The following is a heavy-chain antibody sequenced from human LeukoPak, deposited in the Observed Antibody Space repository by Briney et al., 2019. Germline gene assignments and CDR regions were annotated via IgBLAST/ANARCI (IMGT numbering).Heavy chain of an antibody. CDR2: IKQDGSEK. Sequence: GGSLRLSCAASGFTFSSYWMSWVRQAPGKGLEWVANIKQDGSEKYYVDSVKGRFTISRDNAKNSLYLQMNSLRAEDTAVYYCARASWIQLWLFDYWGQGTLVTVSS. CDR3: ARASWIQLWLFDY. V-gene: IGHV3-7*01. D-gene: IGHD5-18*01. CDR1: GFTFSSYW. J-gene: IGHJ4*02.